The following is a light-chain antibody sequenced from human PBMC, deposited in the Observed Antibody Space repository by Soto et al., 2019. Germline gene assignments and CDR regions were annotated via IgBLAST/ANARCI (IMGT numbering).Light chain of an antibody. CDR2: DTS. Sequence: EIVMTQSPATLSVSPGARATLSCRSSQSISNKLVWYQHRPGQAPRLLVYDTSTRAAGIPARFTGSGSGTDFTLTISSLQSEDFAVYYCQQYNTWRSISFGQGTRLEIK. V-gene: IGKV3-15*01. CDR1: QSISNK. J-gene: IGKJ5*01. CDR3: QQYNTWRSIS.